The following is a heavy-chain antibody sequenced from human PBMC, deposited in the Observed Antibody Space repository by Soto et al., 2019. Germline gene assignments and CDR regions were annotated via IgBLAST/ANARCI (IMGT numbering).Heavy chain of an antibody. CDR1: GFTFTRYS. J-gene: IGHJ4*02. CDR3: ARESEDLTSNFDY. Sequence: GGSLRLSCAASGFTFTRYSMNWVRQAPGKGLEWVSSISSTTNYICYGDSMKGRFTISRDNAKNSLYLEMNSLRAEDTAVYYCARESEDLTSNFDYWGQGTLVTVSS. CDR2: ISSTTNYI. V-gene: IGHV3-21*06.